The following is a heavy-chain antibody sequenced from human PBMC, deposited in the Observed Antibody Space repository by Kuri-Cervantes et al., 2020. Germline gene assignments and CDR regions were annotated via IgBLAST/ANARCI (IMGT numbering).Heavy chain of an antibody. D-gene: IGHD3-16*01. Sequence: GGCLTPACAAAGLTFSSYGMHWVRQAPGKGLEWVAVTSYDGSNKYYANSGKGRFTISRDNSKNTLYLQMNSLRAEDTAVYYCAKALREYYYGMDVWGQGTTVTVSS. J-gene: IGHJ6*02. CDR2: TSYDGSNK. CDR1: GLTFSSYG. CDR3: AKALREYYYGMDV. V-gene: IGHV3-30*18.